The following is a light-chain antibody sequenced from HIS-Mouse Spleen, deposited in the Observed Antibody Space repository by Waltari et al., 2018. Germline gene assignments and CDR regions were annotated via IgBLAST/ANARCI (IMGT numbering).Light chain of an antibody. J-gene: IGLJ3*02. CDR3: QVWDSSSDHWV. CDR1: NIGSKS. Sequence: SYVLTQPPSVSVAPGQTARITCGGNNIGSKSVHWYQQKPGQAPVLVVYDDSDRPSGVPERFSDSNSGNTATLTIIRVEAGDEADYSCQVWDSSSDHWVFGGGTKLTVL. CDR2: DDS. V-gene: IGLV3-21*02.